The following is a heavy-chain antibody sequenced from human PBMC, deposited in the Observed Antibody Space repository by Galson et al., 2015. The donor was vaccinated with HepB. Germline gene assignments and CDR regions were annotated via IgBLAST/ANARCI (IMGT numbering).Heavy chain of an antibody. CDR2: ISYDGTNK. Sequence: SLRLPCAASGLTFSSYAMHWVRQAPGKGLDWVAVISYDGTNKYYAASVKGRFTISRDNSKNTLYLQMNRLGAEDTAVYYCAREFWDIVVVPVHPDYYYAMDVWGQGTTVTVSS. D-gene: IGHD2-2*01. CDR3: AREFWDIVVVPVHPDYYYAMDV. CDR1: GLTFSSYA. J-gene: IGHJ6*02. V-gene: IGHV3-30-3*01.